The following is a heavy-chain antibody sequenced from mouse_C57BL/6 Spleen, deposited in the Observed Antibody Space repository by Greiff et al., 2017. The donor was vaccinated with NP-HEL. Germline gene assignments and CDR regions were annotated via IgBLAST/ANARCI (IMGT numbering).Heavy chain of an antibody. V-gene: IGHV5-4*01. CDR2: ISDGGSYT. CDR3: ASHRGPAY. J-gene: IGHJ3*01. CDR1: GFTFSSYA. Sequence: EVQLQESGGGLVKPGGSLKLSCAASGFTFSSYAMSWVRQTPEKRLEWVATISDGGSYTYYPDNVKGRFTISRDNAKNNLYLQMSHLKSEDTAMYYCASHRGPAYWGQGTLVTVSA.